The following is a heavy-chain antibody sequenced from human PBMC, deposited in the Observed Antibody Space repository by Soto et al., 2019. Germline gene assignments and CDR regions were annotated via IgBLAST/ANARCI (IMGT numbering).Heavy chain of an antibody. CDR2: ISGSGGST. CDR3: AKDRTNLSSRDYFDY. D-gene: IGHD1-7*01. V-gene: IGHV3-23*01. CDR1: GFTFSSYA. J-gene: IGHJ4*02. Sequence: GGSLRLSCAASGFTFSSYAMSWARQAPGKGLEWVSAISGSGGSTYYADSVKGRFTISRDNSKNTLYLQMNSLRAEDTAVYYCAKDRTNLSSRDYFDYWGQGTLVTVSS.